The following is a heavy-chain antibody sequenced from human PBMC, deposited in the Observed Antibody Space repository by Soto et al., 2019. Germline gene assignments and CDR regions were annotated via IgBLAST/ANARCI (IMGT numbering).Heavy chain of an antibody. CDR2: MNPNSGNT. J-gene: IGHJ6*03. CDR1: GYTFTSYD. Sequence: ASVKVSCKASGYTFTSYDINWVRQATGQGLEWMGWMNPNSGNTGYAQKFQGRVTMTRNTSISTAYMELSSLRSEDTAVYYCARATYCTNGVCQYYYYYMDVWGKGTTVTVSS. D-gene: IGHD2-8*01. CDR3: ARATYCTNGVCQYYYYYMDV. V-gene: IGHV1-8*01.